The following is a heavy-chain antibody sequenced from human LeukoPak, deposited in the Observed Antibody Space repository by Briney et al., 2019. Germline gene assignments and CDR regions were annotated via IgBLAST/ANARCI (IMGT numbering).Heavy chain of an antibody. CDR2: ISGSGGST. V-gene: IGHV3-23*01. D-gene: IGHD2-2*01. J-gene: IGHJ6*02. CDR3: AKDLSYQLPSYGMDV. CDR1: GFTFSSYA. Sequence: GGSLRLSCTASGFTFSSYAMSWVRQAPGKGLEWVSGISGSGGSTYYADSVKGRFTISRDNPKNTLYLQMNSLRAEDTAVYYCAKDLSYQLPSYGMDVWGQGTTVTVSS.